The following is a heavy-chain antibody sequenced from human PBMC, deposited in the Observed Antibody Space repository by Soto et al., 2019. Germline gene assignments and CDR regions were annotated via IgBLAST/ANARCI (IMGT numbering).Heavy chain of an antibody. CDR1: GGSISNGGYY. J-gene: IGHJ3*02. D-gene: IGHD3-22*01. Sequence: PSETLSLTCTVSGGSISNGGYYWSRIRQHPGKGLEWIGYIYYSGSTYYNPSLKSRVTISVDTSKNQFSLKLSSVTAADTAVYYCARDYYDSSGLNAFDIWGQGTMVTVSS. CDR2: IYYSGST. CDR3: ARDYYDSSGLNAFDI. V-gene: IGHV4-31*03.